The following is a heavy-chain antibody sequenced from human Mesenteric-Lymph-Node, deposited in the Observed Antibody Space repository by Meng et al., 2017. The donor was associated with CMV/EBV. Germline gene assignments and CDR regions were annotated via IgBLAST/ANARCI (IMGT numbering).Heavy chain of an antibody. CDR3: VRETIDDSSSLFDL. CDR2: ILHDGNIK. CDR1: GLTFRNCG. Sequence: GESLKISCAASGLTFRNCGTHCVRQAPGKGLEWVAFILHDGNIKCWGDSVKGRFTISTDNSKSTLFLQMNSLRPEDTAVCYCVRETIDDSSSLFDLWGQGTLVTVSS. J-gene: IGHJ4*02. D-gene: IGHD3-22*01. V-gene: IGHV3-30*02.